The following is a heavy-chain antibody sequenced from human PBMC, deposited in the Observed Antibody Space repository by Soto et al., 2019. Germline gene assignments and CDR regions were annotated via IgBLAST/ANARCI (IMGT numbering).Heavy chain of an antibody. Sequence: SETLSLTCAVSGGSITSGAYYWTWIRQHPGKGLEWIAYIHYSGRAYYNPSLKSRVTISVDTSNNQFSLKLSSVTAADTAVYYCARYYFDSSGYSNWFDPWGQGTLVTVSS. V-gene: IGHV4-31*11. CDR1: GGSITSGAYY. D-gene: IGHD3-22*01. CDR2: IHYSGRA. CDR3: ARYYFDSSGYSNWFDP. J-gene: IGHJ5*02.